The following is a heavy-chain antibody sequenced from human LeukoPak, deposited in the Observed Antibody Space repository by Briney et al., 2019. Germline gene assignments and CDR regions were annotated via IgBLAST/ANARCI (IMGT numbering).Heavy chain of an antibody. D-gene: IGHD1-26*01. J-gene: IGHJ4*02. V-gene: IGHV3-30*02. CDR1: GFTFSSCG. Sequence: GGSLRLSCAASGFTFSSCGMHWVRQAPGKGLEWVAFIRYDGSNKYYADSVKGRFTISRDNPKNTLYLQMNSLRAEDTAVYYCARARGSYYSSYFDYWGQGTLVTASS. CDR2: IRYDGSNK. CDR3: ARARGSYYSSYFDY.